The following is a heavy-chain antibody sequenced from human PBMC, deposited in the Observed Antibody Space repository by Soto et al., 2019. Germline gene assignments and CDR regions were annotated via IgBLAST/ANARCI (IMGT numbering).Heavy chain of an antibody. J-gene: IGHJ5*02. D-gene: IGHD6-6*01. CDR1: GGSISRSNW. V-gene: IGHV4-4*02. CDR3: ARAKPFNIAAGVTKPNWFDP. Sequence: PSETLSLTCSVSGGSISRSNWWSWVRQPPGKGLEWIGEIYHSGNTNYNPSLKSRVTISVDKSKNQFSLNLTSVTAADTAVYYCARAKPFNIAAGVTKPNWFDPWGQGTLVTVSS. CDR2: IYHSGNT.